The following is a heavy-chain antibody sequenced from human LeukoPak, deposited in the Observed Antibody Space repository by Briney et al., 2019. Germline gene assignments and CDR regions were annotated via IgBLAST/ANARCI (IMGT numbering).Heavy chain of an antibody. J-gene: IGHJ4*02. CDR3: AKGRLVVTATDY. CDR1: GLTFSSYT. CDR2: ISTNGGST. Sequence: GGSLRLSCAASGLTFSSYTMTWVRQAPGKGLEWVSTISTNGGSTYYADSVKGRFTISRDNSKNMLHLQMNSLRAEDTAVYYCAKGRLVVTATDYWGQGTLVTVSS. D-gene: IGHD2-15*01. V-gene: IGHV3-23*01.